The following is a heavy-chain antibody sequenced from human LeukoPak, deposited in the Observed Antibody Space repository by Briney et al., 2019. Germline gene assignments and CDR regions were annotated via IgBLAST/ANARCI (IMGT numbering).Heavy chain of an antibody. CDR1: GYSFSSYW. CDR3: ARYVAVAGTDTYYLDY. CDR2: IYPGDSDT. V-gene: IGHV5-51*01. Sequence: GESLKISCKGSGYSFSSYWIAWVRQMPGKGLEWMGIIYPGDSDTRYSPSFQGQVTISADKSISTAYLQWSSLKASDTAMYYCARYVAVAGTDTYYLDYWGQGTLVTVSS. D-gene: IGHD6-19*01. J-gene: IGHJ4*02.